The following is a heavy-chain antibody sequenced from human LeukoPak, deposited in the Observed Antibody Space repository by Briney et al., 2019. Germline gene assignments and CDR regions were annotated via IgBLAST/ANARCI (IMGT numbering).Heavy chain of an antibody. J-gene: IGHJ2*01. CDR2: INPNSGAT. Sequence: ASVKVSCKPSGYTFTGYYMHWVRQAPGQGLEWMGRINPNSGATNYAKKFQGRVTMTRDTSISTAYMELTTLRSDDTAVYYCAKSIEYGGADCYGYFDLWGRGTLVTVSS. CDR1: GYTFTGYY. CDR3: AKSIEYGGADCYGYFDL. D-gene: IGHD2-21*02. V-gene: IGHV1-2*02.